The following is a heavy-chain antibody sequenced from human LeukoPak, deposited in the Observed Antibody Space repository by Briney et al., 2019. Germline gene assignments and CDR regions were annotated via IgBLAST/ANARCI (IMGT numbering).Heavy chain of an antibody. CDR1: GFTFSSYG. V-gene: IGHV3-30*02. D-gene: IGHD3-10*01. Sequence: GGSLRLSCAASGFTFSSYGMHWVRQAPGKGLEWVAFIRYDGSNKYYADSVKGRFTISRDNSKNTLYLQMNSLRAEDTAVYYCAKDLIRRHYYGSGSPIDYWGQGTLVTVSS. J-gene: IGHJ4*02. CDR3: AKDLIRRHYYGSGSPIDY. CDR2: IRYDGSNK.